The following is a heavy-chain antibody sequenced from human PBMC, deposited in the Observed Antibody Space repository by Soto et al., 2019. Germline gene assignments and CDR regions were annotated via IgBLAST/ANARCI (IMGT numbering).Heavy chain of an antibody. J-gene: IGHJ5*02. CDR1: GFTFSSYS. CDR2: ISSSSSYI. D-gene: IGHD1-1*01. Sequence: GGSLRLSCAASGFTFSSYSMNWVRQATGKGLEWVSSISSSSSYIYYANSVKGRFIISRDNAKNSLYLQMNSLRAEDTGVYYCARDHTGTTGENWFDPWGQGTLVTVSS. CDR3: ARDHTGTTGENWFDP. V-gene: IGHV3-21*01.